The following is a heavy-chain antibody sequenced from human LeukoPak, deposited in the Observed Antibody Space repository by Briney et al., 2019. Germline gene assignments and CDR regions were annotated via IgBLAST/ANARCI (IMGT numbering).Heavy chain of an antibody. V-gene: IGHV5-51*01. CDR2: IYPGDSDT. J-gene: IGHJ4*02. CDR1: GDSFTSYW. D-gene: IGHD3-3*01. CDR3: GGSYYLRSGYYTTPYFDY. Sequence: PGESLKISCKGSGDSFTSYWIGWVRQMPGKGLVWMGIIYPGDSDTRYSPSFQGQVTILSDKYVSTAYLQWSSLQASETAMYYCGGSYYLRSGYYTTPYFDYWGQGTLVTVSS.